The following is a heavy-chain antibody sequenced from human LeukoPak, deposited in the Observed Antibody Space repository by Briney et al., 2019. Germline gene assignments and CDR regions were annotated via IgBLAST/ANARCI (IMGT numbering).Heavy chain of an antibody. J-gene: IGHJ6*02. Sequence: SVTLSFTCTGSGGSISSYYWSWIRQPAGKGLEWIGRIYTSWSTNYNPSLKSRVTMSVDTSKNQFSLKLSSVTAADTAVYYCAREGSPFVVVPAAMFSYYYYGMDVWGQGTTVTVSS. CDR1: GGSISSYY. D-gene: IGHD2-2*01. CDR2: IYTSWST. V-gene: IGHV4-4*07. CDR3: AREGSPFVVVPAAMFSYYYYGMDV.